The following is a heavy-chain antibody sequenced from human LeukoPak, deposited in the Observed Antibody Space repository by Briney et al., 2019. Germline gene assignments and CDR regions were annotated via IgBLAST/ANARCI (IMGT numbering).Heavy chain of an antibody. CDR1: GGSISSSDYY. Sequence: SETLSLTCTVSGGSISSSDYYWGWIRQPPGKGLEWIGSIYYSGSTYYSPSLKSRVTISVDTSKNQFSLKLSSVTASDTAVYYCASKRSGYYSGYFDYWGQGTLVTVSS. D-gene: IGHD3-22*01. CDR3: ASKRSGYYSGYFDY. J-gene: IGHJ4*02. V-gene: IGHV4-39*07. CDR2: IYYSGST.